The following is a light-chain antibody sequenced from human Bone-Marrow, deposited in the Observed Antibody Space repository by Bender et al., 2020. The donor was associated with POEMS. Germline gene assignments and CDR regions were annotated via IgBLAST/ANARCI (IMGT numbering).Light chain of an antibody. CDR2: TNN. Sequence: QSVLTQPPSVSGTPGQRVTISCSGSGSNIGGYPVNWYQQLPGTAPRLLIYTNNERPSGVPDSFSGSKSGNTATLTVSGLQAEDEADYYCSSYAGSNNLVFGGGTKLTVL. CDR1: GSNIGGYP. CDR3: SSYAGSNNLV. V-gene: IGLV1-44*01. J-gene: IGLJ2*01.